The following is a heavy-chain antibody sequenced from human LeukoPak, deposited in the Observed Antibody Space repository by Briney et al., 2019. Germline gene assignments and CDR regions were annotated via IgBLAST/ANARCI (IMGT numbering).Heavy chain of an antibody. Sequence: GGSLRLSCAASGFTFSSYWMSWVRQAPGKGLEWVAVISYDGRNKYYADSVKGRFTISRDNSKNTLYLQMNSLRAEDTAVYYCARSSIIAAAGPYYFDYWGQGTLVTVSS. CDR2: ISYDGRNK. D-gene: IGHD6-13*01. CDR1: GFTFSSYW. CDR3: ARSSIIAAAGPYYFDY. V-gene: IGHV3-30*03. J-gene: IGHJ4*02.